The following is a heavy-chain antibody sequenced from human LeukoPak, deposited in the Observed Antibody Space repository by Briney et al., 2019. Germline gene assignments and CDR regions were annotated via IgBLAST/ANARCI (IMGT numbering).Heavy chain of an antibody. V-gene: IGHV3-23*01. J-gene: IGHJ6*03. Sequence: HPGGSLRLSCAASGFPSSNYAMNWVRQAPGEGLEWVSTITNSDGGAYHADSVKGRFTISRDNSKNTLYLQMNSLRAEDTAVYYCAKGSSESWYYYYMDVWGKGTTVTVSS. CDR1: GFPSSNYA. D-gene: IGHD6-13*01. CDR3: AKGSSESWYYYYMDV. CDR2: ITNSDGGA.